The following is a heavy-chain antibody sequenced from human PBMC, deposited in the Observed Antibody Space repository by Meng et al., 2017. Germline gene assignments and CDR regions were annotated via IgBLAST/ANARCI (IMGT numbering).Heavy chain of an antibody. D-gene: IGHD3-22*01. V-gene: IGHV3-33*01. Sequence: GESLKISCAASGFTFSSYGMHWVRQAPGKGLEWVAVIWYDGSNKYYADSVKGRFTISRDNSKNTLYLQMNSLRAEDTAVYYCARALWDYYDSSGYYQDYYGMDVWGQGTTVTVSS. CDR2: IWYDGSNK. CDR3: ARALWDYYDSSGYYQDYYGMDV. J-gene: IGHJ6*02. CDR1: GFTFSSYG.